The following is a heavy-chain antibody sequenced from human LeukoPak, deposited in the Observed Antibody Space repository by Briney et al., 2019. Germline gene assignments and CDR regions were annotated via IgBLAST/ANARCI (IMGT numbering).Heavy chain of an antibody. Sequence: PSETLSLTCTVSGGSISSGDYYWSWIRQPPGKGLEWIGYIYYSGSTYYNPSLKSRVTISVDTSKNQFSLKLSSVTAADTAVHYCARAGTAYYDILTGYLDYWGQGTLVTVSS. D-gene: IGHD3-9*01. CDR3: ARAGTAYYDILTGYLDY. V-gene: IGHV4-30-4*08. CDR1: GGSISSGDYY. CDR2: IYYSGST. J-gene: IGHJ4*02.